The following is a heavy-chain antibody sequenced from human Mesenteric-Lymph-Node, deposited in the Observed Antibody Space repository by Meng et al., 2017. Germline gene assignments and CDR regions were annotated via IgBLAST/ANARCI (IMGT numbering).Heavy chain of an antibody. Sequence: GGSLRLSCAASGFTFSNAWMNWVRQAPGKGLEWVSYISNSGSRIYYADSVKGRFTISRDNAKNSLYLQMNSLRVEDTAVYYCASGYSYAVDYWGQGTLVTVSS. J-gene: IGHJ4*02. D-gene: IGHD5-18*01. V-gene: IGHV3-48*03. CDR2: ISNSGSRI. CDR3: ASGYSYAVDY. CDR1: GFTFSNAW.